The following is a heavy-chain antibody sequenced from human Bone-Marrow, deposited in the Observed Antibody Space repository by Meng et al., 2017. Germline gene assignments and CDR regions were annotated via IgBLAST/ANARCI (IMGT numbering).Heavy chain of an antibody. CDR1: AYTFSAYY. Sequence: ASVKVSCKASAYTFSAYYIHWVRQAPGQGLEWMGRINPYSGATNYAQKFQGRVTMTRDTSISTAYMELSRLVSDDTAVYYCSRDQTRYCGGDCYSDYWGQGTLVTVSS. J-gene: IGHJ4*02. CDR2: INPYSGAT. D-gene: IGHD2-21*02. V-gene: IGHV1-2*06. CDR3: SRDQTRYCGGDCYSDY.